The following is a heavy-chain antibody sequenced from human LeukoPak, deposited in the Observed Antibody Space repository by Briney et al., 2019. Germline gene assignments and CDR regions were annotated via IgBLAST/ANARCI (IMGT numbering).Heavy chain of an antibody. D-gene: IGHD1-26*01. CDR1: GYTLSSYG. V-gene: IGHV1-2*06. Sequence: ASVKVSCKASGYTLSSYGISWVRQAPGQGLEWMGRINPSSGDTNYAQNFQGRVTMTRDTSISTAYMELSRLRSDDTAVYYCATTSGYFYYWGQGTLVTVSS. CDR2: INPSSGDT. CDR3: ATTSGYFYY. J-gene: IGHJ4*02.